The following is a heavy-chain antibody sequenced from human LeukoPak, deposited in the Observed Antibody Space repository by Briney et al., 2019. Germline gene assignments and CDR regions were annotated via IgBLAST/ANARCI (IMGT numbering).Heavy chain of an antibody. J-gene: IGHJ3*02. CDR3: ARDVSNDDAFDI. V-gene: IGHV3-23*01. CDR1: GFTFSSYA. D-gene: IGHD1-1*01. CDR2: ISGSGGST. Sequence: PGGSLRLSCAASGFTFSSYAMSWVRQAPGKGLEWVSAISGSGGSTYYADSVKGRFTISRDNAKNSLYLQMNSLRAEDTAVYYCARDVSNDDAFDIWGQGTMVTVSS.